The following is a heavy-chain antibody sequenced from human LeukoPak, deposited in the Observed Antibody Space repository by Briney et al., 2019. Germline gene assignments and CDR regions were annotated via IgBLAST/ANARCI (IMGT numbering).Heavy chain of an antibody. Sequence: PSETLSLTCTVSGGSISSSSYYWGWIRQPPGKGLEWIGSIYYSGSTNYNPSLKSRVTISVDTSKNQFSLKLSSVTAADTAVYYCARLHLVVRGVKYIRPFDYWGQGTLVTVSS. CDR3: ARLHLVVRGVKYIRPFDY. V-gene: IGHV4-39*07. CDR1: GGSISSSSYY. CDR2: IYYSGST. D-gene: IGHD3-10*01. J-gene: IGHJ4*02.